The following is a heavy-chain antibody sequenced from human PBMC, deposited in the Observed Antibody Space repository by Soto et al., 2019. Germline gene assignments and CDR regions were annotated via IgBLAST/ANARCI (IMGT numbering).Heavy chain of an antibody. J-gene: IGHJ3*02. CDR3: ARVVHLAFDI. Sequence: GGSLRLSCAASGFTFRSYDIHWVRQATGKGLEWVSAIATAGDTYYPGSVKGRFTISRENAKNSLYLQMNSLRAGDTAVYYCARVVHLAFDIWGQGTMVTVS. V-gene: IGHV3-13*01. CDR2: IATAGDT. CDR1: GFTFRSYD.